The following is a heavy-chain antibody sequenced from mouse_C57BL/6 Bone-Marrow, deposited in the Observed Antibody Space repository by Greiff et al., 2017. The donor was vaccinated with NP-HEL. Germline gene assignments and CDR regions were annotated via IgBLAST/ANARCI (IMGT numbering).Heavy chain of an antibody. Sequence: EVNLVESGGGLVQSGRSLRLSCATSGFTFSDFYMEWVRQAPGKGLEWIAASRNKANDYTTEYSASVKGRFIVSRDTSQSILYLQMNALRAEDTASYYCARDNWDWYFDVWGTGTTVTVSS. D-gene: IGHD4-1*01. V-gene: IGHV7-1*01. CDR1: GFTFSDFY. CDR3: ARDNWDWYFDV. J-gene: IGHJ1*03. CDR2: SRNKANDYTT.